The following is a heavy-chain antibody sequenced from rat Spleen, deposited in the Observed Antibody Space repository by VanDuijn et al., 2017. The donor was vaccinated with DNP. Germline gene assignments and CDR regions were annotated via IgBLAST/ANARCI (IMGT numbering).Heavy chain of an antibody. CDR3: TTRGN. J-gene: IGHJ2*01. CDR2: IIYDGSHT. Sequence: EVQLVESGGGVVQPGKSLKLSCAASGFSFSDSAMAWVRQSPKMGLEWVATIIYDGSHTFYRDSVQGRFTISRDNAKSSLYLQMDSLRSEDTATYYCTTRGNWGQGVMVTVSS. CDR1: GFSFSDSA. V-gene: IGHV5S10*01.